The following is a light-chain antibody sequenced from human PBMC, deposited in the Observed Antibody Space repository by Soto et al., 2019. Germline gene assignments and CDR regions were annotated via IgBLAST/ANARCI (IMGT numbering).Light chain of an antibody. J-gene: IGKJ1*01. CDR3: PHYNSYSEA. CDR2: KAS. CDR1: QTISSW. Sequence: DIQMTQSPSTLSGSVGDRVTITCRASQTISSWLAWYQQKPGKAPKLLIYKASTLKSGVPSRFSGSGSGTEFTLTNSSLQPDDFATYYCPHYNSYSEAFGQGTKVELK. V-gene: IGKV1-5*03.